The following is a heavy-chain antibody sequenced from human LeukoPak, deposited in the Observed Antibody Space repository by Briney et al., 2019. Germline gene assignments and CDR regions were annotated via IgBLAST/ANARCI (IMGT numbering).Heavy chain of an antibody. J-gene: IGHJ4*02. V-gene: IGHV3-48*03. CDR1: GFTFSSYE. CDR3: ASERRDGYNSEIY. D-gene: IGHD5-24*01. CDR2: ISSSGSTM. Sequence: GGSLRLSCAASGFTFSSYEMNWVRQAPGKGLEWVSYISSSGSTMYYADSVKGRFTISRDNAKNSLYLQMNSLRAEDTAVYYCASERRDGYNSEIYWGQGTLVTVSS.